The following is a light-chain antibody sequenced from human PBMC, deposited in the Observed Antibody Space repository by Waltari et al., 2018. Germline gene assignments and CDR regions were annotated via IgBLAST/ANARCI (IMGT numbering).Light chain of an antibody. V-gene: IGLV2-14*01. J-gene: IGLJ3*02. CDR2: DVS. CDR1: RRDDGGYNY. Sequence: QSALTQPASVSGSPGQPITSSCTGTRRDDGGYNYVPWYQQHPGKVPKLLIFDVSNRPSGVSNRFSGSKSGNTASLTISGLQAEDESDYYCCSFTSRSTWVFGGGTKLTVL. CDR3: CSFTSRSTWV.